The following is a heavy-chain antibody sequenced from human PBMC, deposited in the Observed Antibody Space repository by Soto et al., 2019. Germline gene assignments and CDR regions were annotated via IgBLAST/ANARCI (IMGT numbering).Heavy chain of an antibody. J-gene: IGHJ4*02. D-gene: IGHD3-22*01. Sequence: ALRLSCAATGFTFSSHAMNWVRQAPGKGLEWVSVISFDGTNKYYADSVRGRFTISRDNSKNTLYLQMNSLRPDDTAIYYCARAHGPYYDSSYYGLARNYFDYWGQGTLVTVSS. CDR1: GFTFSSHA. V-gene: IGHV3-30*04. CDR2: ISFDGTNK. CDR3: ARAHGPYYDSSYYGLARNYFDY.